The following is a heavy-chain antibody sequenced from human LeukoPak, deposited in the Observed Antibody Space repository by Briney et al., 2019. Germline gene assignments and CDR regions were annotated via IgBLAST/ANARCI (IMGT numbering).Heavy chain of an antibody. J-gene: IGHJ4*02. CDR2: VHYSGST. V-gene: IGHV4-59*03. CDR3: ATYYSDSSAYVHYLDS. Sequence: SEPLSLTCTVSGGSISSYYWSWIRQPPGKGLEWIGYVHYSGSTNYNPSLKSRVIISVDTSKNQFSLKLSSVTAADTAVYYCATYYSDSSAYVHYLDSWGQGTLVTVSS. D-gene: IGHD3-22*01. CDR1: GGSISSYY.